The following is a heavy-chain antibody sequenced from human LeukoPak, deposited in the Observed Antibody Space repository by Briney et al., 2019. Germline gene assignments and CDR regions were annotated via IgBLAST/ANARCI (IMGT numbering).Heavy chain of an antibody. J-gene: IGHJ4*02. CDR2: ISPNSGGT. Sequence: ASVKVSCKASGYTLTDYYMHWVRRAPGQGLEWMGWISPNSGGTNYAQNFQGRVTMTRDTSVSTAYMELSSLRSDDTAVYYCARTDEGDLGGFDYWGQGTLVTVSS. CDR1: GYTLTDYY. V-gene: IGHV1-2*02. CDR3: ARTDEGDLGGFDY. D-gene: IGHD4-17*01.